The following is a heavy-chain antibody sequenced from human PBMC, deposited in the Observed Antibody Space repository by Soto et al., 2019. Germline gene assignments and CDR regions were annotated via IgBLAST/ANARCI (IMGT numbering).Heavy chain of an antibody. V-gene: IGHV4-61*01. J-gene: IGHJ5*02. CDR1: GGSVSSGSYY. D-gene: IGHD6-13*01. CDR3: ARVVAAAGYLLNNWFDP. CDR2: IYYSGST. Sequence: QVQLQESGPGLVKPSETLSLTCTVSGGSVSSGSYYWSWIRQPPGKGLEWIGYIYYSGSTNYNPSLKSRVTISVDTSKNQFSLKLSSVTAADTAVYYCARVVAAAGYLLNNWFDPWGQGALVTVSS.